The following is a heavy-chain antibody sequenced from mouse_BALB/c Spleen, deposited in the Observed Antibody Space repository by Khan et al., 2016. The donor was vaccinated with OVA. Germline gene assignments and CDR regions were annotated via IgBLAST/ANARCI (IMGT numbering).Heavy chain of an antibody. Sequence: EVQLVESGPGLVKPSQSLSLTCTVTGYSITSEYAWNWIRHFPGNKLEWMGYINYSGNTRYNPSLQSRISITRDTSKNQFFLLLNSVTTEDTATDYSTRKDYYDYDPFPYWGQGTLVTVSA. V-gene: IGHV3-2*02. CDR2: INYSGNT. CDR3: TRKDYYDYDPFPY. D-gene: IGHD2-4*01. CDR1: GYSITSEYA. J-gene: IGHJ3*01.